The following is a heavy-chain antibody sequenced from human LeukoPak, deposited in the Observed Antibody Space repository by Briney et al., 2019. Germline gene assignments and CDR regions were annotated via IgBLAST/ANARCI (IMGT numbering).Heavy chain of an antibody. CDR2: INHSGST. V-gene: IGHV4-34*01. J-gene: IGHJ3*02. CDR1: VGSFSGYY. Sequence: SETLPLTCAVYVGSFSGYYWSWLRQPPWKGLEWIGEINHSGSTNYNPSLKSRVTISVDTSKNQFSLKLSSVTAADTAVYYCARARIEGILGPRAFDIWGQGTMVTVSS. CDR3: ARARIEGILGPRAFDI. D-gene: IGHD6-13*01.